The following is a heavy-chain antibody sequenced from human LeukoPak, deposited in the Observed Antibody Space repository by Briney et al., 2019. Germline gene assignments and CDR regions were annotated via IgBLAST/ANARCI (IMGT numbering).Heavy chain of an antibody. V-gene: IGHV3-23*01. CDR2: ISGSGGST. D-gene: IGHD2-15*01. CDR3: AKHCSGGSCYSSPFDY. Sequence: PGGSLRLSCAASGSTFSSFAMSWVRQAPGKGLEWVSTISGSGGSTYHADSVKGRFTISRDNSKNTLYLQMNSLRAEDTAIYYCAKHCSGGSCYSSPFDYWGQGTLVTVSS. CDR1: GSTFSSFA. J-gene: IGHJ4*02.